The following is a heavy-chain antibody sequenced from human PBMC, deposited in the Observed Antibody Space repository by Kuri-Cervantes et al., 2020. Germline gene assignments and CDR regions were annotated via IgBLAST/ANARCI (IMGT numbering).Heavy chain of an antibody. J-gene: IGHJ4*02. V-gene: IGHV1-8*01. CDR3: ARYYDSSGYYPFDY. Sequence: ASVKVSCKASGYTFTSYDINWVRQATGQGLEWMGWMNPNSGNTGYAQKFQGRVTMTRNTSISTAYMELRSLRSDDTAVYYCARYYDSSGYYPFDYWGQGTLVTVSS. CDR1: GYTFTSYD. CDR2: MNPNSGNT. D-gene: IGHD3-22*01.